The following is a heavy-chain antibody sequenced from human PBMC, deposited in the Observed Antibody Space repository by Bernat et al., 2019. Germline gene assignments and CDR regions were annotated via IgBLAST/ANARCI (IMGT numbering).Heavy chain of an antibody. V-gene: IGHV3-53*04. CDR3: ASGWAATPLSYS. CDR1: GFTVSSNY. J-gene: IGHJ4*02. D-gene: IGHD6-19*01. Sequence: EVQLVESGGGLVQPGGSLRLSCAASGFTVSSNYMSWVRQAPGKGLEWVSVIYSGGRTYYEEYVNGRFTISRHNSKNTLYLQMNSLRAEDTAVYYCASGWAATPLSYSWGQGTMVTVSS. CDR2: IYSGGRT.